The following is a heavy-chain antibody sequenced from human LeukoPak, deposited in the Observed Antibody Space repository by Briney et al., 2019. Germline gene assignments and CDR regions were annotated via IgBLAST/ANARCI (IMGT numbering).Heavy chain of an antibody. J-gene: IGHJ4*02. Sequence: GGSLRLSCAASGFTFSSYAMSWVRQAPGKGLGWVSTISGSGGSTYYADSVKGRFTISRDNSKNTLYLQMNSLRAEDTAVYYCAKDVSSSSREYYFDYWGQGTLVTVSS. CDR2: ISGSGGST. CDR3: AKDVSSSSREYYFDY. CDR1: GFTFSSYA. V-gene: IGHV3-23*01. D-gene: IGHD6-13*01.